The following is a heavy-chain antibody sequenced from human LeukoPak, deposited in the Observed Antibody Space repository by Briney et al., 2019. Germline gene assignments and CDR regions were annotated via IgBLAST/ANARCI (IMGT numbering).Heavy chain of an antibody. J-gene: IGHJ6*03. Sequence: PSETLSLTCTVSGGSISSYYWSWVRQPAGKGLEWIGRVYTSGSIYYNPSLTSRVTMSVDTSKNHFSLKLSSVTAADTAVYYCAGETGTRLDRVYFYYMDVWGKETTVTVSS. CDR1: GGSISSYY. CDR2: VYTSGSI. CDR3: AGETGTRLDRVYFYYMDV. V-gene: IGHV4-4*07. D-gene: IGHD1-1*01.